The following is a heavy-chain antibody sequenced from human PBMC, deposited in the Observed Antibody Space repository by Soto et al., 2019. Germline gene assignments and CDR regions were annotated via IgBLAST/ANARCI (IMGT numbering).Heavy chain of an antibody. CDR3: ARDDIVATWNYYYGMDV. V-gene: IGHV1-69*13. J-gene: IGHJ6*02. CDR2: IIPIFGTA. CDR1: GGTFSSYA. Sequence: GASVKVSCKASGGTFSSYAISWVRQAPGQGLEWMGGIIPIFGTANYAQKFQGRVTITADESTSTAYMELSSLRAEDTAVYYCARDDIVATWNYYYGMDVWGQGTTVTVSS. D-gene: IGHD5-12*01.